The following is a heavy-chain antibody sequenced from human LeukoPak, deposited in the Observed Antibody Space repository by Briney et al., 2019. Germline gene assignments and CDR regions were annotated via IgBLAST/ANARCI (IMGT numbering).Heavy chain of an antibody. V-gene: IGHV3-21*01. CDR1: GFTFSSYS. D-gene: IGHD3-3*01. Sequence: GGSLRLSCAASGFTFSSYSMNWVRQAPGKGLEWVSSISSSSSYIYYADSVKGRFTISRDNAKNSLYLQMNSLRAEDTAVYYCARATVGFWSGYFGYWGQGTLVTVSS. J-gene: IGHJ4*02. CDR2: ISSSSSYI. CDR3: ARATVGFWSGYFGY.